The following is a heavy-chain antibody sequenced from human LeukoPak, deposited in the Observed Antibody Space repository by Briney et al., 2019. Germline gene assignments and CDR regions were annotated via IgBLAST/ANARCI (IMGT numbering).Heavy chain of an antibody. D-gene: IGHD3-22*01. Sequence: ASVKVSCKASGYTFTSYYMHWVRQAPGQGLEWMGWISAYNGNTNYAQKLQGRVTMTTDTSTSTAYMELRSLRSDDTAVYYCARADFYYDSSGFHSNAFDIWGQGTMVTVSS. J-gene: IGHJ3*02. V-gene: IGHV1-18*04. CDR2: ISAYNGNT. CDR3: ARADFYYDSSGFHSNAFDI. CDR1: GYTFTSYY.